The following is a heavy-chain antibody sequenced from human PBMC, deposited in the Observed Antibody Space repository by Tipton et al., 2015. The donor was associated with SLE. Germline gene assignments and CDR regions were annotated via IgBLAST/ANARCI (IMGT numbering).Heavy chain of an antibody. CDR1: GYSISSGYY. Sequence: TLSLTCAVSGYSISSGYYWGWIRQPPGKGLEWIGSIYHSGSTYYNPSLKSRVTISVDTSKNQFSLKLSSVTAADTAVYYCARHQGGFDYWGQGTLVTVSS. CDR3: ARHQGGFDY. V-gene: IGHV4-38-2*01. CDR2: IYHSGST. J-gene: IGHJ4*02.